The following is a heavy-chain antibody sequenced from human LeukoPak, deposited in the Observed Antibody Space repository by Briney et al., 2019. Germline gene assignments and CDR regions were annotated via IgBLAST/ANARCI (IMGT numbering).Heavy chain of an antibody. CDR1: GFTFSSYS. CDR2: ISSGSSYI. V-gene: IGHV3-21*01. J-gene: IGHJ4*02. CDR3: ARDCWDYGSGTYCGIDY. D-gene: IGHD3-10*01. Sequence: PGGSLRLSCAASGFTFSSYSMNWVRQAPGKGLEGVSSISSGSSYIYYADSVKGRFTISRDNAKNSLYLQMNSLRAEDTAVYYCARDCWDYGSGTYCGIDYWGQGTLVTVSS.